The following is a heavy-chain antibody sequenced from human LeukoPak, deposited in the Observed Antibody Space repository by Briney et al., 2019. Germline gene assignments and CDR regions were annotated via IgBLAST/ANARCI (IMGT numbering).Heavy chain of an antibody. D-gene: IGHD1-26*01. J-gene: IGHJ3*02. Sequence: SETLSLTCTVSGGSINSYYWSWIRQPPGKGLEWIGHIYYSGTTNYNPSLKSRVTISVDTSKNQFSLKLSSVTAADTAVYYCARGYSGSYYRDPSFDIWGQGTMVTVSS. CDR2: IYYSGTT. CDR3: ARGYSGSYYRDPSFDI. V-gene: IGHV4-59*01. CDR1: GGSINSYY.